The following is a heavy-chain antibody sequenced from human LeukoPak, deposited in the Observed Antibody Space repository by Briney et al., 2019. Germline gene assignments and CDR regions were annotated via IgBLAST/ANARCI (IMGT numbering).Heavy chain of an antibody. D-gene: IGHD3-22*01. J-gene: IGHJ3*02. CDR3: ARGAGYYYDSSGRDAFDI. CDR1: GYTFTGYY. V-gene: IGHV1-2*06. CDR2: INPNSGGT. Sequence: ASVKVSCKASGYTFTGYYMHWVRQAPGQGLEWMGRINPNSGGTNYAQKFQGRVTMTRDTSISTAYMWLSRLRSDDTAVYYCARGAGYYYDSSGRDAFDIWGQGTMVTVSS.